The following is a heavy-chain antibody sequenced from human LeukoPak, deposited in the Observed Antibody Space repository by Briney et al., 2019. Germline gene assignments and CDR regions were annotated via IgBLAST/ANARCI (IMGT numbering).Heavy chain of an antibody. J-gene: IGHJ4*02. V-gene: IGHV4-34*01. CDR3: ARVTTSYFDY. D-gene: IGHD4-11*01. Sequence: TSETLSLTCAVYGGSSSGYYWSWIRQPPGKGLEWIGEINHSGSTNYNPSLKSRVTISEDTSKNQFSLKLSSVTAADTAVYYCARVTTSYFDYWGQGTLVTVSS. CDR1: GGSSSGYY. CDR2: INHSGST.